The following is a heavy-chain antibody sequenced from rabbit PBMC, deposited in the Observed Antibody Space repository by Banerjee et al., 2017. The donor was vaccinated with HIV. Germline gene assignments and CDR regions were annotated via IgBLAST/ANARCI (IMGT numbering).Heavy chain of an antibody. CDR3: ARDAGGDGYSNDL. J-gene: IGHJ6*01. D-gene: IGHD7-1*01. CDR1: GFDLSTYYM. CDR2: ILPSGTT. V-gene: IGHV1S39*01. Sequence: QEQLVESGGGLVQPGGSLKLSCKASGFDLSTYYMNWVRQAPGKGLEWIGMILPSGTTYYASWVNGRFAISKTSSTTVTLQMTSLTAADTATYFCARDAGGDGYSNDLWGPGTLVTVS.